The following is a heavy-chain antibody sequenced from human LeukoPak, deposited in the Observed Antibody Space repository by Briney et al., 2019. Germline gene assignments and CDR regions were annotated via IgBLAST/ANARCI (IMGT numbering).Heavy chain of an antibody. J-gene: IGHJ4*02. CDR1: GGSFSGYY. V-gene: IGHV4-34*01. CDR3: ARLAAAGNAHFDY. Sequence: SETLSLTCAVYGGSFSGYYWSWIRQPPGKGLEWIGSIYYSGSTYYNPSLKSRVTISVDTSKNQFSLKLSSVTAADTAVYYCARLAAAGNAHFDYWGQGTLVTVSS. CDR2: IYYSGST. D-gene: IGHD6-13*01.